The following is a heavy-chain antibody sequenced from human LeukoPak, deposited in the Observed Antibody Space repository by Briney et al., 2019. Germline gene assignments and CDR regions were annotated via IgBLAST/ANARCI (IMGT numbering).Heavy chain of an antibody. CDR3: ASHYDIDY. J-gene: IGHJ4*02. V-gene: IGHV3-21*06. D-gene: IGHD3-9*01. CDR2: ISSGSSYI. CDR1: GLTFSTYT. Sequence: GGSLRLSCAASGLTFSTYTMNWVRQAPGKGLEWVSSISSGSSYIYYADSMKGRFTVSRDNANNSLYLQMNSLKAEDTAVYFCASHYDIDYWGQGTLVTVSS.